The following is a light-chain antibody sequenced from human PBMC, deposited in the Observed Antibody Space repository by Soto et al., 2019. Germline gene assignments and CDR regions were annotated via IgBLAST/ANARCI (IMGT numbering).Light chain of an antibody. V-gene: IGLV2-14*01. CDR3: SSYTSISTLV. Sequence: QSALTQPASVSGSPGQSITISCTGTSSDVGYYNYVSWYQQHPGKAPKLIIYEVTKRPSGVSNRFSGSKSGNTASLTISGLQAEDESDYYCSSYTSISTLVFGGGTKLTVL. CDR2: EVT. J-gene: IGLJ2*01. CDR1: SSDVGYYNY.